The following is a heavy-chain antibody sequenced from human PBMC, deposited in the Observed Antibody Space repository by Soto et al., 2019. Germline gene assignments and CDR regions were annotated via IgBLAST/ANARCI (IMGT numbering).Heavy chain of an antibody. CDR1: GYTFTSYD. Sequence: QVPLVQSGAEVKKPGASVKVSCKASGYTFTSYDINWVRQATGQGLEWMGWMNPNSGNTGYAQKFQGRVTMTRNTSISTAYMELSSLRSEDTAVYYCAREGVASSSWYEAHYYYGMDVWGQGTTVTVSS. J-gene: IGHJ6*02. D-gene: IGHD6-13*01. CDR2: MNPNSGNT. CDR3: AREGVASSSWYEAHYYYGMDV. V-gene: IGHV1-8*01.